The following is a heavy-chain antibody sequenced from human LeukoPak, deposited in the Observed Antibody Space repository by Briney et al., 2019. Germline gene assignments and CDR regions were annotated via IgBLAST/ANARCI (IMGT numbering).Heavy chain of an antibody. CDR3: ERERLLDI. Sequence: PSETLSLTCTVSGGSISSGGYYWSWVRQPPGKGLEWIGYIYHSGSTYYNPSLKSRVTISVDRSKNQFSLKLSSVTAADTAVYYCERERLLDIWGQGTMVTVSS. CDR2: IYHSGST. CDR1: GGSISSGGYY. V-gene: IGHV4-30-2*01. J-gene: IGHJ3*02.